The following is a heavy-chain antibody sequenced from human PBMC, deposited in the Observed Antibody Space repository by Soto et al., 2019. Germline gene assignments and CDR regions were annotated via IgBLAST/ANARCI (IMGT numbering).Heavy chain of an antibody. CDR1: GGTLSDHG. J-gene: IGHJ3*01. V-gene: IGHV1-69*06. Sequence: QVQLEQSGADVNKPGSSVKVSCKASGGTLSDHGFAWLRQAPGQGLEWLGGTIPVFNAPKYAPKFQGRVTIAADKSTNIAYMELSSLRSEDTALYYCARCVFDSGNHYTVPSAVDLWGQGTMVIVSS. CDR3: ARCVFDSGNHYTVPSAVDL. CDR2: TIPVFNAP. D-gene: IGHD3-10*01.